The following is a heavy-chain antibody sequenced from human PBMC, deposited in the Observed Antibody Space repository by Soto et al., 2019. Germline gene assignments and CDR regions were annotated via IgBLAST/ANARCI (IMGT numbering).Heavy chain of an antibody. CDR3: AHRPHSSSWDGGAFDI. Sequence: QITLKESGPTLVKPTQTLTLTCTFSGFSLSTSGVGVGWIRQPPGKALEWLALIYWDDDKRYSPSLKSRLTITKAPSKHQVVRTMTNMDPVDTSTYYCAHRPHSSSWDGGAFDIWGQGTMVTVSS. J-gene: IGHJ3*02. D-gene: IGHD6-13*01. V-gene: IGHV2-5*02. CDR2: IYWDDDK. CDR1: GFSLSTSGVG.